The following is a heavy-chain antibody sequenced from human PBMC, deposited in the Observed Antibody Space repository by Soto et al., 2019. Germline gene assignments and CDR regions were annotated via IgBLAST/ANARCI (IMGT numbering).Heavy chain of an antibody. Sequence: SETLSLTRTVSGLSITNNYWSWIRQPPGKGLEWIGYIYYTGSTNYNPSLKSRVTMSVDTSKNQFSLILASLTAADTAKYYCARANWYSEDWGQGTLVTVS. CDR1: GLSITNNY. V-gene: IGHV4-59*13. CDR3: ARANWYSED. CDR2: IYYTGST. D-gene: IGHD7-27*01. J-gene: IGHJ4*02.